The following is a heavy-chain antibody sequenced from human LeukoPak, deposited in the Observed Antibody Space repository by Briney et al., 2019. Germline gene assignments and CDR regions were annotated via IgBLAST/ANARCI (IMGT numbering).Heavy chain of an antibody. Sequence: GGSLRLSCAASEFSVGSNYMTWVRQAPGKGLEWVANIKQDGSEKYYVDSVKGRFTISRDNSKNTLYLQMNSLRAEDTAVYYCAKDPRYDSSGYYVARGFVRAYPNAFDIWGQGTMVTVSS. V-gene: IGHV3-7*03. D-gene: IGHD3-22*01. CDR1: EFSVGSNY. CDR3: AKDPRYDSSGYYVARGFVRAYPNAFDI. J-gene: IGHJ3*02. CDR2: IKQDGSEK.